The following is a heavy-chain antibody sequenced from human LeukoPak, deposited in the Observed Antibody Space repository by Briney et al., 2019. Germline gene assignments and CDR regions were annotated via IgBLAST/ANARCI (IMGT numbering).Heavy chain of an antibody. D-gene: IGHD2-8*01. V-gene: IGHV1-69*13. CDR3: ARAAAPGLMEYYFDY. CDR2: IIPIFGTA. CDR1: GGAFSSYA. Sequence: ASVKVSFKASGGAFSSYAISWVRQAPGQGLEWMGGIIPIFGTANYAQKFQGRVTITADESTSTAYMELSSLRSEDTAVYYCARAAAPGLMEYYFDYWGQGTLVTVSS. J-gene: IGHJ4*02.